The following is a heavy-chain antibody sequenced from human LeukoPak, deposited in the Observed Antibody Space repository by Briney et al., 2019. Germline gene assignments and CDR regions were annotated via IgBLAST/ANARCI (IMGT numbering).Heavy chain of an antibody. CDR3: AREIKGCSSSSCFIGLDY. CDR1: GFTFSTYS. D-gene: IGHD2-2*01. Sequence: GGSLRLSCAASGFTFSTYSMNWVRQAPGKGLEWVSYISSSSSTIYYADSVKGRLTISRDNSKNSLYLQMNSLRAEDTAVYYCAREIKGCSSSSCFIGLDYWGQGTLVTVSS. CDR2: ISSSSSTI. V-gene: IGHV3-48*04. J-gene: IGHJ4*02.